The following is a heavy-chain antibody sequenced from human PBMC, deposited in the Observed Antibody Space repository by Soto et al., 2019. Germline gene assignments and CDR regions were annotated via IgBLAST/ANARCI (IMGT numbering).Heavy chain of an antibody. CDR1: GYTITSKA. D-gene: IGHD3-10*01. V-gene: IGHV1-3*01. CDR2: INAATGDT. CDR3: ARARTYYFGSGLDS. J-gene: IGHJ4*02. Sequence: QVQLVQSGAEVKKPGASVTVSCKASGYTITSKAMHWVRQAPGQRLEWMGWINAATGDTNYSEKFQGRVTISRDTSANTTSMELSSLRSEDTAVYYCARARTYYFGSGLDSWGQGTLVTVSS.